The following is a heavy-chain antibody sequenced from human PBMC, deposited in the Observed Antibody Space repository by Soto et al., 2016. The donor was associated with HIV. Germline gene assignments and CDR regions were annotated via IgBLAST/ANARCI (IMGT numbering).Heavy chain of an antibody. V-gene: IGHV1-46*01. J-gene: IGHJ3*02. CDR3: ARRGATTPGAFDI. D-gene: IGHD5-12*01. CDR1: GYTFTGYY. Sequence: QVQLVQSGAEVKKPGASVKVSCKASGYTFTGYYLHWVRQAPGQGLEWMGMISPSSGSTSFAQKFHDRVTMTRDTSTSTVYMELSSLRSEDTAVYYCARRGATTPGAFDIWGLGTMVTVSS. CDR2: ISPSSGST.